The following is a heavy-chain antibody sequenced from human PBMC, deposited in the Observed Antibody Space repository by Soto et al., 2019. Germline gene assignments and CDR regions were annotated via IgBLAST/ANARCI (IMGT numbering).Heavy chain of an antibody. V-gene: IGHV3-7*01. CDR1: GFTFNTYW. CDR3: ARFTGGSSGDY. CDR2: IKEDGSDK. D-gene: IGHD6-25*01. Sequence: EVQLVESGGDLVQPGGSLRLSCVASGFTFNTYWMSWVRQAPGKGLEWVANIKEDGSDKYYVDSVKGRFTIFRDNAKNLLYLQMNSLGAGDTAMYYCARFTGGSSGDYWGEGTLVTVSS. J-gene: IGHJ4*02.